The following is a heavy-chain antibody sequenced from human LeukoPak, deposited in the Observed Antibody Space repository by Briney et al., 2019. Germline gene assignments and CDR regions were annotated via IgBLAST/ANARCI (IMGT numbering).Heavy chain of an antibody. CDR2: IYYSGST. Sequence: SETLSLTCTVSGGSISSYYWSWIRQPPGKGLEWIGYIYYSGSTNYNPSLKSRVTISVDTSKKHSSLKLSSLTAADTAVYYCARRLAVAGWFDPWGQGTLVTVSS. D-gene: IGHD6-13*01. CDR3: ARRLAVAGWFDP. CDR1: GGSISSYY. J-gene: IGHJ5*02. V-gene: IGHV4-59*08.